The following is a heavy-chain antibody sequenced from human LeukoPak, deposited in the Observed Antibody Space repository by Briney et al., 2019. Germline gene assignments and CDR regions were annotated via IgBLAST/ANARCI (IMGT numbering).Heavy chain of an antibody. CDR3: ARERIGWLDAFDI. Sequence: PGGSLRLSCAASGFTFSSYSMNWVRQAPGKGLEWVSYISSSSSTIYYADSVKGRFTISRDNAKNSLYLQMNSLRAEDTAVYYCARERIGWLDAFDIWGQGTMVTVSS. CDR2: ISSSSSTI. D-gene: IGHD5-12*01. V-gene: IGHV3-48*01. CDR1: GFTFSSYS. J-gene: IGHJ3*02.